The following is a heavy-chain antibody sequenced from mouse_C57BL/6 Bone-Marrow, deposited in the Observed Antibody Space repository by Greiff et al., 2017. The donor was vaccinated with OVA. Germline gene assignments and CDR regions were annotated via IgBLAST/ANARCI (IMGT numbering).Heavy chain of an antibody. V-gene: IGHV1-64*01. CDR2: IHPNSGST. CDR3: ARERLWCNYFDY. D-gene: IGHD1-1*02. J-gene: IGHJ2*01. CDR1: GYTFTSYW. Sequence: QVQLKQPGAELVKPGASVKLSCKASGYTFTSYWMHWVKQRPGQGLEWIGMIHPNSGSTNYNEKFKSKATLTVDKSSSTAYMQLSSLTSEDSAVYYCARERLWCNYFDYWGQGTTLTVSS.